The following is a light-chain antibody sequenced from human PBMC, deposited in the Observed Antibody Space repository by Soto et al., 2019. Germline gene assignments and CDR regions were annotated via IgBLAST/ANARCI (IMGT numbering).Light chain of an antibody. V-gene: IGLV2-8*01. J-gene: IGLJ3*02. Sequence: QSALTQPPSASGSSGQSVTISCTGTSSDVGTHGYVSWYQQHAGKAPKLMIYDVTKRPSGVPDRFSGSKSANTASLTVSGLQAEDEADYYCMCYAGGNNWVFGGGTKLTVL. CDR1: SSDVGTHGY. CDR3: MCYAGGNNWV. CDR2: DVT.